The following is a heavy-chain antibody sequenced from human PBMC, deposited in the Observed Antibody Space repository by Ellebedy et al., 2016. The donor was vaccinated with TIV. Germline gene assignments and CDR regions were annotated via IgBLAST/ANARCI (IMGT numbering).Heavy chain of an antibody. CDR1: GFTFSSHG. V-gene: IGHV3-30*03. D-gene: IGHD3-10*01. J-gene: IGHJ4*02. Sequence: GGSLRLXXVACGFTFSSHGIYWDRQAPGKGLEWVAVISSDGSNKYYADSVKGRFTISRDNSKNTLYLQMNSLRTDDMAVYYCARGGSSGSSDYWGQGTLVTVSS. CDR2: ISSDGSNK. CDR3: ARGGSSGSSDY.